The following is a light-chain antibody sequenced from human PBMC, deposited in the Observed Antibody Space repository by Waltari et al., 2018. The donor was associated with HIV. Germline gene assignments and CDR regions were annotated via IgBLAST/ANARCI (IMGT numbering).Light chain of an antibody. CDR2: GAS. V-gene: IGKV3-20*01. CDR1: QRVSRNH. J-gene: IGKJ5*01. Sequence: EIVLTQSPGTLSLSPGERATLSCRASQRVSRNHLAWYQQKPGQAPRVLIYGASSRATGTPDRFSGTGSGPDYTLIISRLEPEDFAVYHCQQYGNSPITFGQGTRLEIK. CDR3: QQYGNSPIT.